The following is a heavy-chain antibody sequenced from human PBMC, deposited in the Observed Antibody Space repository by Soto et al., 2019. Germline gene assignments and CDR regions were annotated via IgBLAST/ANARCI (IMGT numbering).Heavy chain of an antibody. V-gene: IGHV3-74*01. CDR1: GFTFTSYW. D-gene: IGHD3-16*01. Sequence: EVQLVESGGGLVPPGGSLRLSCAASGFTFTSYWMHWVRQAPGKGLVWVSSIKSDGSSTNYADSVKGRFTISRDNAKNTVYLQVNSLRAEDTAVYFCARGGRGGFDYWGQGALVTVSS. CDR3: ARGGRGGFDY. J-gene: IGHJ4*02. CDR2: IKSDGSST.